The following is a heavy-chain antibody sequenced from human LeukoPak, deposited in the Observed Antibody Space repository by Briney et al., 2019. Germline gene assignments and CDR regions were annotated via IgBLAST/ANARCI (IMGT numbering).Heavy chain of an antibody. Sequence: ASVTVSCKASGYTFTSYYMHWVRQAPGQGLEWMGIINPSGGSTSYAQKFQGRVTMTRDMSTSTVYMELSSLRSEDTAVYYCARGYYGSGSYYVAARVGWAFDYWGQGTLVTVSS. CDR3: ARGYYGSGSYYVAARVGWAFDY. J-gene: IGHJ4*02. CDR2: INPSGGST. CDR1: GYTFTSYY. V-gene: IGHV1-46*01. D-gene: IGHD3-10*01.